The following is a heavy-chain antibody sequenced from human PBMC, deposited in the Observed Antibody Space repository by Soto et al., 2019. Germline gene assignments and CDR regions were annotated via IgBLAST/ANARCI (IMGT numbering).Heavy chain of an antibody. Sequence: PGGSLRLSCAASGFTFSSYGMHWVRQAPGKGLEWVAVISYDGSNKYYADSVKGRFTISRDNSKNTLYLQMNSLRAEDTAVYYCAKVAYCSGGSCYSSEDGGLYFAYWGQGTLVTVSS. CDR3: AKVAYCSGGSCYSSEDGGLYFAY. CDR2: ISYDGSNK. J-gene: IGHJ4*02. CDR1: GFTFSSYG. V-gene: IGHV3-30*18. D-gene: IGHD2-15*01.